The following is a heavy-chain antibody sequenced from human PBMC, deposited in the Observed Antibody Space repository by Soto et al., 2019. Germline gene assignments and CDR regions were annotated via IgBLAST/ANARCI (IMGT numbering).Heavy chain of an antibody. CDR3: ERTEHGYNAFDF. CDR1: GFVFSDYA. CDR2: ISFDGEDS. V-gene: IGHV3-30*09. D-gene: IGHD5-12*01. Sequence: QVVLVESGGGVVQPGRSLRLSCAASGFVFSDYALHWIRQPPGKGLEWLTFISFDGEDSYYADSVKGRFAISRDSSTNTLYLQMNSLRPEDTAVYFCERTEHGYNAFDFWGRGTLVTVSS. J-gene: IGHJ4*02.